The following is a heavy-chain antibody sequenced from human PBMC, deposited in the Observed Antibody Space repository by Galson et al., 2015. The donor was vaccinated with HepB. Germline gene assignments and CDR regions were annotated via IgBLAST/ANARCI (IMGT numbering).Heavy chain of an antibody. D-gene: IGHD2-2*01. CDR2: IYPGDSDT. V-gene: IGHV5-51*01. Sequence: QSGAEVKKPGQSLKISCKGSGYSFTSYWIGWVRQMPGKGLEWMGIIYPGDSDTRYSPSFQGQVTISADKSISTAYLQWSSLKASDTAMYYCARSGGYCSSTSCYFNRVTTYYYYYGMDVWGQGITVTVSS. CDR3: ARSGGYCSSTSCYFNRVTTYYYYYGMDV. J-gene: IGHJ6*02. CDR1: GYSFTSYW.